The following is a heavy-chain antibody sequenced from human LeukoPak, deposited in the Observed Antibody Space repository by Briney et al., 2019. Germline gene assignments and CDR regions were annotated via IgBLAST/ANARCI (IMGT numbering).Heavy chain of an antibody. CDR3: ARGHFGLDV. Sequence: GGSLRLSCAASGFTFSSYGMHWIRQASGKGLEWVSYIHGGGGDIYYADSVKGRFTISRDNAKSSVYLQMNSLRVEDTAVYYCARGHFGLDVWGQGTTVTVSS. J-gene: IGHJ6*02. V-gene: IGHV3-21*05. CDR1: GFTFSSYG. CDR2: IHGGGGDI.